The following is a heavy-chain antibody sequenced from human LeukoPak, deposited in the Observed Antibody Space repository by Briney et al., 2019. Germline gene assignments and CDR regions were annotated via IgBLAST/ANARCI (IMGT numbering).Heavy chain of an antibody. J-gene: IGHJ4*02. CDR2: INPNSGGT. V-gene: IGHV1-2*02. D-gene: IGHD5-18*01. CDR1: GYTFTAYY. CDR3: ATFVDTAWGLDY. Sequence: ASVKVSCKASGYTFTAYYMHWVRQAPGQGLEWLGWINPNSGGTNYAQKFQGRVTVTRDTSISTAYMELSSLRSDDTAVYYCATFVDTAWGLDYWGQGTLVTVSS.